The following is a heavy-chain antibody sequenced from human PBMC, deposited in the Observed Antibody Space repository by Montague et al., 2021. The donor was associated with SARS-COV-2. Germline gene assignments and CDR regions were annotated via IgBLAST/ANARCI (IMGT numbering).Heavy chain of an antibody. CDR2: FFYSGST. J-gene: IGHJ6*02. CDR3: ARVGVGTMVRGVIPAYYYYGMDV. V-gene: IGHV4-39*07. D-gene: IGHD3-10*01. Sequence: SETLSLTCTVSGGSLSSSSYYWGWIRQPPGKGLEWVGSFFYSGSTYYNPSLKSRVTISVDTSKNQFSLKLSSVTAADTAVYYCARVGVGTMVRGVIPAYYYYGMDVWGQGTTVTVSS. CDR1: GGSLSSSSYY.